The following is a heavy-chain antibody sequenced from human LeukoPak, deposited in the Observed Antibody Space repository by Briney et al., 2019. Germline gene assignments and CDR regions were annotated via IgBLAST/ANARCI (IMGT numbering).Heavy chain of an antibody. CDR2: INHSGST. CDR1: GGSFSGYY. Sequence: SETLSLTCAVSGGSFSGYYWSWIRQPPGKGLEWIGEINHSGSTNYNPSLKSRVTISVDTSKNQFSLKLSSVTAADTAVYYCARRITMVRGVIGRYMDVWGKGTTVTVSS. J-gene: IGHJ6*03. V-gene: IGHV4-34*01. CDR3: ARRITMVRGVIGRYMDV. D-gene: IGHD3-10*01.